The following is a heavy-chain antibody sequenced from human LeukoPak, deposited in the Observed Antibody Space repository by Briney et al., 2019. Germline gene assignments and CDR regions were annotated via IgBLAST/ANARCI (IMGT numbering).Heavy chain of an antibody. V-gene: IGHV3-21*01. CDR3: ARANSGYDAFDI. CDR2: ISSSSSYI. CDR1: GFTFSSYS. D-gene: IGHD1-26*01. Sequence: GGSLRLSCAASGFTFSSYSMNWVRQAPGKGLEWVSSISSSSSYIYYADSVKGRFTISRDNAKNSLYLQMNNLRAEDTAVYYCARANSGYDAFDIWGQGTMVTVSS. J-gene: IGHJ3*02.